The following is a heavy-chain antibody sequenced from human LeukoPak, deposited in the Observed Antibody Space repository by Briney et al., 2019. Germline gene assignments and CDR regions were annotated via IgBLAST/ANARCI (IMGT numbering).Heavy chain of an antibody. Sequence: GGSLRLSCAASGFTFSSFAMSWVRQAPGKGLEWVSTISGSGGSTLYADSVKGRFTISRDNSHNTLYLQMNSLRAEDTAVYYCAKARDGYNYGARLIDYWGQGTLVTVSS. V-gene: IGHV3-23*01. J-gene: IGHJ4*02. D-gene: IGHD5-24*01. CDR3: AKARDGYNYGARLIDY. CDR1: GFTFSSFA. CDR2: ISGSGGST.